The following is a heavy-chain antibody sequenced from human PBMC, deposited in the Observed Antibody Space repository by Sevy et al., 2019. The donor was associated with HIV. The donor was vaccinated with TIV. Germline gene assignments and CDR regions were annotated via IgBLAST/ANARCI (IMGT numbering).Heavy chain of an antibody. D-gene: IGHD2-2*01. CDR1: GFTFSTYT. J-gene: IGHJ4*02. V-gene: IGHV3-21*01. Sequence: GGSLRLSCAASGFTFSTYTMNGVRQAPGKGLEWVSSISSGGSYIYYADSVKGRFTISRDNAKNSLYLQMNSLRAEDTAIYYCARDGGCTSTSCLLYFDYWGQGTPVTVSS. CDR3: ARDGGCTSTSCLLYFDY. CDR2: ISSGGSYI.